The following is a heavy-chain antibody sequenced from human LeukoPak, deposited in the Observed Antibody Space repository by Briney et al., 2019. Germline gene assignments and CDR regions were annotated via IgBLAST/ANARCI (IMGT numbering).Heavy chain of an antibody. J-gene: IGHJ4*02. CDR1: GGTFSSYA. CDR3: ARDRHPRDPKGAYYDSSGYYYFDY. Sequence: ASVKVSCKASGGTFSSYAISWVRQAPGQGLEWMGGIIPIFGTANYAQKFQGRVTITADESTSTAYMELSSLGSEDTAVYYCARDRHPRDPKGAYYDSSGYYYFDYWGQGTLVTVSS. V-gene: IGHV1-69*13. D-gene: IGHD3-22*01. CDR2: IIPIFGTA.